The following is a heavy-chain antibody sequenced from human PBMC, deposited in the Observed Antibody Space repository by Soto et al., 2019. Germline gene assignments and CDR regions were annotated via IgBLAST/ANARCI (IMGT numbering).Heavy chain of an antibody. J-gene: IGHJ4*02. Sequence: GGSLRLSCAASGFTVSSNYMSWVRQAPGKGLEWVSVIYSGGSTYYADSEKGRFTISRDNSKNTLYLQMNSLRAEDTAVYYCARSYTVAGTRVFDYWGQGTLVTVSS. CDR3: ARSYTVAGTRVFDY. CDR1: GFTVSSNY. CDR2: IYSGGST. D-gene: IGHD6-19*01. V-gene: IGHV3-66*01.